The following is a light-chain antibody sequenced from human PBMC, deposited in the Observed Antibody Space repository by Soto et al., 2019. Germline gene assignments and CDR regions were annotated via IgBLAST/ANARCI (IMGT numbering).Light chain of an antibody. V-gene: IGKV3-11*01. CDR1: QSVSSY. CDR2: DAS. J-gene: IGKJ2*01. Sequence: EIVLTQSPATLSLSPGERATLSCRASQSVSSYLAWYQQKPGQAPRLLIYDASNRATGIPARFIGSGSGTDFTLTISSLEPEDFAVYYCQQRSNWPPEDTFGQGTKLEIK. CDR3: QQRSNWPPEDT.